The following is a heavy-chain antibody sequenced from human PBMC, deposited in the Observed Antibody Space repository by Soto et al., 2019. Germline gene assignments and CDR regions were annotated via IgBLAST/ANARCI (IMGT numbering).Heavy chain of an antibody. CDR1: GYTFTGYY. CDR2: INPQTGGT. V-gene: IGHV1-2*02. CDR3: ARERYQVISDGMDV. Sequence: ASVKVSCKASGYTFTGYYIHWVREAPGQGLEWMGWINPQTGGTSYAQKFQGRVTLSRDTSINTAYLELSRLRFDDAAVYFCARERYQVISDGMDVWGQGTTVTV. J-gene: IGHJ6*02. D-gene: IGHD2-2*01.